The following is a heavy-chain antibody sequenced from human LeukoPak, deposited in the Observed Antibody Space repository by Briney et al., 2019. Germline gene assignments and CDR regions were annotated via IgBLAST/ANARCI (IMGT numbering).Heavy chain of an antibody. D-gene: IGHD3-16*02. CDR1: GFTFGDYA. V-gene: IGHV3-30*01. J-gene: IGHJ3*02. Sequence: PGGSLRLSCAASGFTFGDYAMHWVRQAPGKGLEWVAVISYDGSNKYYADSVKGRFTISRDNSKNTLYLQMNSLRAEDTAVYYCAREGDYVWGSYRENDAFDIWGQGTMVTVSS. CDR2: ISYDGSNK. CDR3: AREGDYVWGSYRENDAFDI.